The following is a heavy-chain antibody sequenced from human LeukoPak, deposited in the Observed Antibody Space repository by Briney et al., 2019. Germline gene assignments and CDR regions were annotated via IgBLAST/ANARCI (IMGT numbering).Heavy chain of an antibody. CDR3: TTTPPDYDFWSGPPV. CDR1: GFTFSNAW. J-gene: IGHJ3*01. CDR2: IKSKTDGGTT. D-gene: IGHD3-3*01. Sequence: GGSLRLSCAASGFTFSNAWMSWVRQAPGKGLEWVGRIKSKTDGGTTDYAAPVKGRFTISRDDSKNTLYLQMNSQKTEDTAVYYCTTTPPDYDFWSGPPVWGQGTMVTVSS. V-gene: IGHV3-15*01.